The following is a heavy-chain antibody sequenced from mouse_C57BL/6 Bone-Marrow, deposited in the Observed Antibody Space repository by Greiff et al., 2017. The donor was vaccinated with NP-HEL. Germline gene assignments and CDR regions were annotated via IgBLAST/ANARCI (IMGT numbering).Heavy chain of an antibody. Sequence: QVQLQQSGAELVMPGASVKLSCKASGYTFTSYWMHWVKQRPGQGLEWIGEIDPSDSYTNYNQKFKGKSTLTVDKSSSTAYMQLSSLTSEDSAVYYCARYDYDGYWGQGTTLTVSS. J-gene: IGHJ2*01. CDR3: ARYDYDGY. CDR1: GYTFTSYW. D-gene: IGHD2-4*01. CDR2: IDPSDSYT. V-gene: IGHV1-69*01.